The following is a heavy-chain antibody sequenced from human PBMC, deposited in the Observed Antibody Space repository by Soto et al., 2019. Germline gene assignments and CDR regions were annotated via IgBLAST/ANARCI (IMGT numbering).Heavy chain of an antibody. D-gene: IGHD3-10*01. Sequence: GGSLRLSCAASGFTFNSYSMNWVRQAPGKGLEWVAVISYDGSNKYYADSVKGRFTISRDNSKNTLFLQMNSLRAEDTAVYYCVKDMSYYGSGGQAFDYWGQGTLVTVSS. J-gene: IGHJ4*02. CDR2: ISYDGSNK. V-gene: IGHV3-30*18. CDR1: GFTFNSYS. CDR3: VKDMSYYGSGGQAFDY.